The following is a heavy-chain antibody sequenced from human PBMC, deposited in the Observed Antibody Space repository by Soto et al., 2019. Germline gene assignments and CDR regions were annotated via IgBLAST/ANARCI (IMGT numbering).Heavy chain of an antibody. Sequence: GGSLRLSCAASGFTFSSYGMHWVRQAPGKGLEWVAVIWYDGSNKYYADSVKGRFTISRDNSKNTLYLQMNGLRAEDTAVYYCARDERQLLWFGEPRGGFDPWGQGTLVTVSS. CDR2: IWYDGSNK. V-gene: IGHV3-33*01. D-gene: IGHD3-10*01. J-gene: IGHJ5*02. CDR1: GFTFSSYG. CDR3: ARDERQLLWFGEPRGGFDP.